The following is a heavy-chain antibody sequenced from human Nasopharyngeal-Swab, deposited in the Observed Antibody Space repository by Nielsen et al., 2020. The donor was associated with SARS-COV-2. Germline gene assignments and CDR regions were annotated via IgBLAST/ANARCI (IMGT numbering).Heavy chain of an antibody. CDR3: ARDHLMTVTIPYYYYGMDV. D-gene: IGHD4-11*01. J-gene: IGHJ6*02. Sequence: GESLKISCAASGFTLSHYGMHWVRQAPGKGLEWAAAISYDGNTKYYADSAKGRFTISRDSAKNALYLEMNSLRPEDTAVYYCARDHLMTVTIPYYYYGMDVWGQGTTVTVSS. CDR2: ISYDGNTK. CDR1: GFTLSHYG. V-gene: IGHV3-30*03.